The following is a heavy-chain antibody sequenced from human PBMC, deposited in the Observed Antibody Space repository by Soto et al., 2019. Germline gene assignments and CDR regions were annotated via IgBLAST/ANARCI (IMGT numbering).Heavy chain of an antibody. V-gene: IGHV1-24*01. D-gene: IGHD3-22*01. CDR2: FDPEDGET. CDR1: GYTLTELS. CDR3: ATEVDSSGYYIFDY. J-gene: IGHJ4*02. Sequence: ASVKVSCKVSGYTLTELSMHWVRQAPGKGLEWMGGFDPEDGETIYAQKFQGRVTMTEDTSTDTAYMELSSLRSEDTAVYYCATEVDSSGYYIFDYWGQGTLVTVSS.